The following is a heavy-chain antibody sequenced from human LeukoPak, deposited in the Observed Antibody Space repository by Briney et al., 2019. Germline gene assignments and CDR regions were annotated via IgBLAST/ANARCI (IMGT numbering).Heavy chain of an antibody. Sequence: SETLSLTCTVSGGSISSYYWSWIRQPPGKGLEWIGYIYYGGSTNYNPSLKSRVTISVDTSKNQFSLKLSSVTAADTAVYYCARRQPWLQLEDYWGQGTLVTVSS. CDR3: ARRQPWLQLEDY. CDR2: IYYGGST. D-gene: IGHD5-24*01. J-gene: IGHJ4*02. CDR1: GGSISSYY. V-gene: IGHV4-59*08.